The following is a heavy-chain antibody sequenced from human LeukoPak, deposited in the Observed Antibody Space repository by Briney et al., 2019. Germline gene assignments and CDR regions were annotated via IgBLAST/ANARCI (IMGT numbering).Heavy chain of an antibody. Sequence: GGSLRLSCVGSGFSFSTYGMTWVRQAPGKGLEWVSSVSSSGETTYYADSVKGRFTISRDNSKNTLYLQMGSLRAEDMAVYYCARGPGYAYYWGQGTLVTVSS. D-gene: IGHD5-12*01. CDR1: GFSFSTYG. V-gene: IGHV3-23*01. CDR3: ARGPGYAYY. J-gene: IGHJ4*02. CDR2: VSSSGETT.